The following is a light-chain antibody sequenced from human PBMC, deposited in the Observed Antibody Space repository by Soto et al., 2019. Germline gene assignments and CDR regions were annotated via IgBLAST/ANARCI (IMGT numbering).Light chain of an antibody. V-gene: IGLV2-14*01. CDR3: SSYSSSSTLCV. Sequence: SVLTQAAAVSGSPGQSITISCTGTSSDVGGYNYVSWYQQHPGKAPKLMIYEVTNRPSGVSNRFPGSKSGNRASLTISGLQAEDEADYYCSSYSSSSTLCVFGSGTKVTVL. CDR2: EVT. J-gene: IGLJ1*01. CDR1: SSDVGGYNY.